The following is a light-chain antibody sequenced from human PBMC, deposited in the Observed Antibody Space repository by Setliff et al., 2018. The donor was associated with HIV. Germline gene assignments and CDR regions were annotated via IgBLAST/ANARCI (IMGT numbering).Light chain of an antibody. CDR3: TSYTTSSSVV. Sequence: QSALTQPASVSGSPGQSITISCTGTSSDVGGYNYVSWYLQHPGKAPKLMIYDVSKRPSGVSNRFSGSKSGNTASLTISGLQAVDEADYYCTSYTTSSSVVFGGGTKATVL. J-gene: IGLJ2*01. V-gene: IGLV2-14*01. CDR1: SSDVGGYNY. CDR2: DVS.